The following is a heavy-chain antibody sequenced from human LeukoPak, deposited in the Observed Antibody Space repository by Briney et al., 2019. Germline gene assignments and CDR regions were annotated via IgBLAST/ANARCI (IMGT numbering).Heavy chain of an antibody. D-gene: IGHD6-13*01. CDR1: GFTFSSYG. J-gene: IGHJ3*02. CDR2: ISYDGSNK. Sequence: GRSLRLSCAASGFTFSSYGMHWVRQAPGKGLEWVAVISYDGSNKYYADSVKGRFTISRDNSKNTLYLQMNSLRAEDTAVYYCAKELGIGAAAGTDDAFDIWGRGTMVTVSS. V-gene: IGHV3-30*18. CDR3: AKELGIGAAAGTDDAFDI.